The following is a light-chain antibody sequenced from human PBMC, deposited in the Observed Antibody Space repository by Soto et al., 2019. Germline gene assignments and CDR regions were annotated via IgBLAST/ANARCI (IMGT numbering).Light chain of an antibody. CDR1: SSDVGGYNF. V-gene: IGLV2-8*01. CDR2: EVR. Sequence: QSALTQPPSASGSPGQSVTISCSGTSSDVGGYNFVSWYQQHPGKAPKFLIYEVRKRPSGVPARFSGSKSGNTPSLTISGLQAEDEADYYCSSSAGSNNYVFGTGTKVTVL. J-gene: IGLJ1*01. CDR3: SSSAGSNNYV.